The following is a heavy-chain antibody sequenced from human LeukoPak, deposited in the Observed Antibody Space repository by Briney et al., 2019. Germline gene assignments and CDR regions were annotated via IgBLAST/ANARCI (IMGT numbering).Heavy chain of an antibody. CDR3: AFSPIGSYYFKY. J-gene: IGHJ4*02. Sequence: ASVKVSCKASGYTFNTYGITWVRQAPGQGLEWMGWISAYNGNTNYAQKLQGRVTMTTDTSTSTAYLKLHSLASADTAVYYCAFSPIGSYYFKYWGQGTLVIVSS. V-gene: IGHV1-18*01. CDR1: GYTFNTYG. CDR2: ISAYNGNT. D-gene: IGHD2-15*01.